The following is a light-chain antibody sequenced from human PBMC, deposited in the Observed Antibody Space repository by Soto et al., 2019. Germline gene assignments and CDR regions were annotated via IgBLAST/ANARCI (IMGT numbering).Light chain of an antibody. Sequence: DIQMTQSPSSLSASVGDRVTITCRASQSIDNYLNWFQQKPGNPPKLLIYAASILQSGVHSRFSGRGSGTDFTLTISSLQPEDFATYYCQQTYNSPETVGQGTKVEI. CDR2: AAS. V-gene: IGKV1-39*01. J-gene: IGKJ1*01. CDR3: QQTYNSPET. CDR1: QSIDNY.